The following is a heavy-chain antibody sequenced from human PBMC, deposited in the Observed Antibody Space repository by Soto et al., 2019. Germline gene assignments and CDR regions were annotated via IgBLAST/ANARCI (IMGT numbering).Heavy chain of an antibody. CDR2: ISGSGGST. D-gene: IGHD6-19*01. CDR1: GFTFSSYA. V-gene: IGHV3-23*01. CDR3: AKGPYSSGWSGVYFDY. J-gene: IGHJ4*02. Sequence: PGGSLRLSCAASGFTFSSYAMSWVRQAPGKGLEWVSAISGSGGSTYYADSVKGRFTISRDNSKNTLYLQMNSLRAEDTAVYYCAKGPYSSGWSGVYFDYWGQGTLVTVSS.